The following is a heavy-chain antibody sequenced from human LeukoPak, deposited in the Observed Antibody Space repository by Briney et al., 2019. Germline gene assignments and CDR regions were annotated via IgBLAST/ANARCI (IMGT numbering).Heavy chain of an antibody. V-gene: IGHV3-23*01. Sequence: GGSLRLSCAASGFTFSSYWMSWVRQAPGQGLEWVSSIHGAGAVTGYADSVKGRFTTSRDNSENTLYLHMDSLRADDTAVYYCARDPNGDYIGAFDFRGQGTMVNVSS. J-gene: IGHJ3*01. CDR2: IHGAGAVT. CDR3: ARDPNGDYIGAFDF. D-gene: IGHD4-11*01. CDR1: GFTFSSYW.